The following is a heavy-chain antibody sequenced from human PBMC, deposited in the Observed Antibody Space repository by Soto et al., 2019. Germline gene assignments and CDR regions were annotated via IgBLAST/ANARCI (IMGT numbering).Heavy chain of an antibody. CDR1: GFTFSSYS. CDR3: SKVVPGYIFATLDY. Sequence: GGSLRLSCAASGFTFSSYSMNWVRQAPGKGLEWVAVIMYDGSNKYYAASVKGRFTISRDNSKNTLYLQLNSLRPEDTAVYYCSKVVPGYIFATLDYWGLGTLVTVSS. J-gene: IGHJ4*02. CDR2: IMYDGSNK. V-gene: IGHV3-30*02. D-gene: IGHD2-15*01.